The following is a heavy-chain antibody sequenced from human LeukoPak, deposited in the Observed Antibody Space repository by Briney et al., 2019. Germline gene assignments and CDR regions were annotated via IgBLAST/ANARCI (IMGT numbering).Heavy chain of an antibody. V-gene: IGHV4-34*01. D-gene: IGHD5/OR15-5a*01. J-gene: IGHJ6*02. CDR3: ARGLRLRVPPMDV. Sequence: GSLRLSCAASGFTFSDYYWSWIRQPPGKGLEWIGEINHSGSTNYNPSLKSRVTISVDTSKNQFSLKLSSVTAADTAVYYCARGLRLRVPPMDVWGQGTTVTVSS. CDR2: INHSGST. CDR1: GFTFSDYY.